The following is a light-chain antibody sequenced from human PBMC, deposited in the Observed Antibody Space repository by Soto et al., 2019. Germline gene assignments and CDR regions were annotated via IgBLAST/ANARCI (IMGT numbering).Light chain of an antibody. Sequence: TLSVNIGDRVTITCRASQSISSWLAWYQQKPGKAPKLLIYKASTLKSGVPSRFSGSGSGTEFTLTISSLQPDDFATYYCQHYNSYSETFGQGTNVDI. CDR1: QSISSW. V-gene: IGKV1-5*03. J-gene: IGKJ1*01. CDR2: KAS. CDR3: QHYNSYSET.